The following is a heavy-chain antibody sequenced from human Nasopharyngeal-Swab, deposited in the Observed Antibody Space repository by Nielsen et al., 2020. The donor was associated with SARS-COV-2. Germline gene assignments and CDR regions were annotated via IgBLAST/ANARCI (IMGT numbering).Heavy chain of an antibody. CDR1: GFTFSSYG. D-gene: IGHD3-22*01. CDR3: ARDLAPYYYDSSGYYLTSN. CDR2: IWYDGSNK. J-gene: IGHJ4*02. V-gene: IGHV3-33*01. Sequence: LSLTCAASGFTFSSYGMHWVRQAPGKGLEWVAVIWYDGSNKYYADSVKGRFTISRDNSKNTLYLQMNSLRAEDTAVYYCARDLAPYYYDSSGYYLTSNWGQGTLVTVSS.